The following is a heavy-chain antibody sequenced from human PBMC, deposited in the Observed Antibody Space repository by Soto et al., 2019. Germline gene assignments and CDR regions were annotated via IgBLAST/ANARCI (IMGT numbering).Heavy chain of an antibody. Sequence: SETLSHTCTVSGGSISSSSYYWGWIRQPPGKGLEWIGSIYYSGSTYYNPFLKSRVTISVDTSKNQFSLKLSSVTAADTAVYYCARWVEMVGGVITEDAYWGQGTLVTVSS. J-gene: IGHJ4*02. CDR3: ARWVEMVGGVITEDAY. D-gene: IGHD3-10*01. CDR2: IYYSGST. CDR1: GGSISSSSYY. V-gene: IGHV4-39*01.